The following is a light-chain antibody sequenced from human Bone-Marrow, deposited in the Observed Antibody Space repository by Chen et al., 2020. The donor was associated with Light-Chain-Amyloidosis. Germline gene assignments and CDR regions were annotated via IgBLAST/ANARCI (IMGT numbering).Light chain of an antibody. CDR3: HQYSSSLPWT. CDR1: RRVSSNH. J-gene: IGKJ1*01. CDR2: DAS. Sequence: EVVLTQSPGTLSLSPGEGATLSCRASRRVSSNHLAWYQHKPGQAPRLLSHDASTSATGIPDRFSGSGCRTDFNLSCSRVEPADFAVYYCHQYSSSLPWTFGQGTKVEIK. V-gene: IGKV3-20*01.